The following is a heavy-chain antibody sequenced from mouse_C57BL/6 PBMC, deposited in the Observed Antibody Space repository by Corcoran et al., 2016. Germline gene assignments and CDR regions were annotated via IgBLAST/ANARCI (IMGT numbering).Heavy chain of an antibody. D-gene: IGHD2-5*01. Sequence: QVQLQQSGAELARPEASVKLSCKASGYTFTSYGISWVKQRTGQGLEWIGEIYPRSGNTYYNEKFKGKATLTADKSSSTAYMELRSLTSEDSAVYFCARGDSNLWYFDVWGTGTTVTVSS. J-gene: IGHJ1*03. V-gene: IGHV1-81*01. CDR1: GYTFTSYG. CDR3: ARGDSNLWYFDV. CDR2: IYPRSGNT.